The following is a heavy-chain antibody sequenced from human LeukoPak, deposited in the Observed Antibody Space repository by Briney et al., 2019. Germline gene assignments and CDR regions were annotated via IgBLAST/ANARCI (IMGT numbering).Heavy chain of an antibody. CDR2: IKSDGSSI. D-gene: IGHD3-3*01. CDR3: AFLPPGH. CDR1: GFTFSDYW. J-gene: IGHJ1*01. V-gene: IGHV3-74*03. Sequence: PGGSLRLSCAASGFTFSDYWMDWVRQAPGKGLVWVSRIKSDGSSIMYADSVRGRFTISRDNAKNTLYLQMHSLRAEDTAVYYCAFLPPGHWGQGTLVTVSS.